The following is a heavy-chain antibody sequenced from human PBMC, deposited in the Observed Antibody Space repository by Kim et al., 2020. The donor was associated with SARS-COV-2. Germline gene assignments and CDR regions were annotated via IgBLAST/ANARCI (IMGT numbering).Heavy chain of an antibody. CDR2: IWYDGSNK. J-gene: IGHJ6*02. D-gene: IGHD3-16*02. V-gene: IGHV3-33*06. Sequence: GGSLRLSCAASGFTFSSYGMHWVRQAPGKGLEWVAVIWYDGSNKYYADSVKGRFTISRDNSKNTLYLQMNSLRAEDTAVYYCAKDGGRDGYDYIWGSYRPNYSYYGMDVWGQGTTITVSS. CDR1: GFTFSSYG. CDR3: AKDGGRDGYDYIWGSYRPNYSYYGMDV.